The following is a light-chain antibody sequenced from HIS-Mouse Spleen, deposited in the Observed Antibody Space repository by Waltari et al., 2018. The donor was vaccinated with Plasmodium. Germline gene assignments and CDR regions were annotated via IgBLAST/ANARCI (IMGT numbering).Light chain of an antibody. CDR3: QQYNSYSPT. V-gene: IGKV1-5*03. CDR1: QSISSW. CDR2: KAS. J-gene: IGKJ1*01. Sequence: DIQLTQSPSTLSASVGDRVTLTCRASQSISSWVAWYQQKPGKAPKLLIYKASSLESGVPSRFSGSGSGTEFTLTISSLQPDDFATYCCQQYNSYSPTFGQGTKVEIK.